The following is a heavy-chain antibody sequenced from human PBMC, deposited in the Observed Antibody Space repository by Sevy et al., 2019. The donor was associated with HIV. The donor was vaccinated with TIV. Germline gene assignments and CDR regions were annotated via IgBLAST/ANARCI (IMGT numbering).Heavy chain of an antibody. CDR3: ARPYGSGSWEAFDL. CDR1: GFTFSTYP. D-gene: IGHD3-10*01. CDR2: ISFSSNYI. V-gene: IGHV3-21*01. J-gene: IGHJ3*01. Sequence: GGSLRLSCAASGFTFSTYPMNWVRQAPGKGLEWVSSISFSSNYIYYADSVKGPFTIFRDNAKNSVYLQMNSLRVEDTAVYYCARPYGSGSWEAFDLWGQGTLVTAS.